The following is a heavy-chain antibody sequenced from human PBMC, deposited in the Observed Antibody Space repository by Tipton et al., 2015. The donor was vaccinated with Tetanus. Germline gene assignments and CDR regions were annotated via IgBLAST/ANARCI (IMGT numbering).Heavy chain of an antibody. D-gene: IGHD3-22*01. CDR2: IPHSGTT. Sequence: TLSLTCSVSGGSISSDAHYWSWIRQPPGKGLEWLGYIPHSGTTNYNPSLMSRVTLSLDTARGQFSLKLTSVTAADAAVYFCARDRRDFAYDSRGFYSPLYYFDNWGQGLRVTVSS. CDR3: ARDRRDFAYDSRGFYSPLYYFDN. V-gene: IGHV4-30-4*01. J-gene: IGHJ4*02. CDR1: GGSISSDAHY.